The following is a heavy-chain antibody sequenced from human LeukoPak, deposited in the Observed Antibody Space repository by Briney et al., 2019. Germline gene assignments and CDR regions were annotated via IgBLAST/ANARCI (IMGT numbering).Heavy chain of an antibody. V-gene: IGHV4-39*01. J-gene: IGHJ4*02. Sequence: WIRQPPGKGLEWIGSIYYSGSTYYNPSLKSRVTISVDMSKNQFSLKLNSVTAADTAVYFCATFINYSADYWGQGTLVTVSS. D-gene: IGHD5-24*01. CDR2: IYYSGST. CDR3: ATFINYSADY.